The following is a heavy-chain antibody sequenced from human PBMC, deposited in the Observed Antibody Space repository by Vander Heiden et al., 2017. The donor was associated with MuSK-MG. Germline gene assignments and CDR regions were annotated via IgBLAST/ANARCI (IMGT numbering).Heavy chain of an antibody. J-gene: IGHJ4*02. CDR3: VKGLGYCSSASCYEDY. D-gene: IGHD2-2*01. V-gene: IGHV3-23*01. CDR2: FVGSGGGI. Sequence: EVQLLESGGGLVQPGGSLRLTCAAPGFTFSSSAMNWVRQAPGKGLEWVEVFVGSGGGIYYADSVKGRFIGSRDNSKNTLSLQMSSLRAEDTAVYFCVKGLGYCSSASCYEDYWGQGTLVTVSS. CDR1: GFTFSSSA.